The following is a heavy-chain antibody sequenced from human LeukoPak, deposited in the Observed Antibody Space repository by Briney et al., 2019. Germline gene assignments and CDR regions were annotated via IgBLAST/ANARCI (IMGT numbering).Heavy chain of an antibody. CDR2: VSGGGGST. D-gene: IGHD3-22*01. CDR1: GFTFSSYA. CDR3: AKSSYYDSSGYYREYYFDH. V-gene: IGHV3-23*01. J-gene: IGHJ4*02. Sequence: PGGSLRLSCAASGFTFSSYALSWVRQAPGKGLEWVSSVSGGGGSTNYPDSVKGRFTISRDNSKNTLYLQMNSLRAEDTAVYYCAKSSYYDSSGYYREYYFDHWGQGTLVTVSS.